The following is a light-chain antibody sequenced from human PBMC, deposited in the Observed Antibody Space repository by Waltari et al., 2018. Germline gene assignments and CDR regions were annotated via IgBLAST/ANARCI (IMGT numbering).Light chain of an antibody. Sequence: AIRMTQAPSSLSASIGDRVTISCRASQGVSNYLDWYQQKPGKAPSLLIHAASTLQTGVPSRFSGSGTGTDFTLTITCLQSADFAIYFCQQYHDYPWTFGQGTKVEI. CDR2: AAS. CDR3: QQYHDYPWT. J-gene: IGKJ1*01. CDR1: QGVSNY. V-gene: IGKV1-8*01.